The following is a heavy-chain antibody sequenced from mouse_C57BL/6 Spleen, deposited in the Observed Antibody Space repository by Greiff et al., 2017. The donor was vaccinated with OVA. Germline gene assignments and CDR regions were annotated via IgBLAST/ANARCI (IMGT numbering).Heavy chain of an antibody. D-gene: IGHD1-1*01. J-gene: IGHJ4*01. CDR1: GFSLTSYG. Sequence: VQVVESGPGLVQPSQSLSITCTVSGFSLTSYGVHWVRQSPGKGLEWLGVIWSGGSTDHNAAFISRLSISKDNSKSQVFFKMNSLQADDTAIYYCARVPITTVVANAMDYWGQGTSVTVSS. CDR3: ARVPITTVVANAMDY. CDR2: IWSGGST. V-gene: IGHV2-2*01.